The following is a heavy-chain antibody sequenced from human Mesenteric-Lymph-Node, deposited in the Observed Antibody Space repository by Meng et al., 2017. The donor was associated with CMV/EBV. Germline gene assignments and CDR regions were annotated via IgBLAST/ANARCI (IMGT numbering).Heavy chain of an antibody. D-gene: IGHD1-7*01. CDR1: GFTFSSYA. Sequence: GESLKISCAASGFTFSSYAMHWVRQAPGKGLEWVAVISYDGSKKYYADSVKGRFTISRDNFKNTLFLEMKSLRAEDTAVYYCARDQSPDNWNYAYYFDYWGQGTLVTVSS. V-gene: IGHV3-30*04. CDR3: ARDQSPDNWNYAYYFDY. J-gene: IGHJ4*02. CDR2: ISYDGSKK.